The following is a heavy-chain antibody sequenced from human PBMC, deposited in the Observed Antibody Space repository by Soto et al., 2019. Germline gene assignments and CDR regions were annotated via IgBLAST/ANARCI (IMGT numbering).Heavy chain of an antibody. J-gene: IGHJ4*02. CDR2: ISYDGSNK. CDR1: GFTFSSYG. V-gene: IGHV3-30*18. D-gene: IGHD3-10*01. Sequence: QVQLVESGGGVVQPGRSLRLSCAASGFTFSSYGMHWVRQAPGKGLEWVAVISYDGSNKYYADSVKGRFTISRDNSKNTLYLQMNSLRAEDTAVYYCAKTGGEQAPHWGQGTLVTVSS. CDR3: AKTGGEQAPH.